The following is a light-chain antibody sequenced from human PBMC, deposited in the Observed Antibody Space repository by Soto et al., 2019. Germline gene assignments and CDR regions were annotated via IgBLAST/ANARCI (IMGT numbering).Light chain of an antibody. CDR1: QSISNF. Sequence: DIQMTQSPSTLSASVGDRVTITCRASQSISNFLAWYQQKSGKAPKLLIYKASYLEGVVSSRFSGSVSCNDFTLNISFLRPDDFATYYCQQYKSYPFTFGPGTQLDVK. J-gene: IGKJ3*01. CDR3: QQYKSYPFT. V-gene: IGKV1-5*03. CDR2: KAS.